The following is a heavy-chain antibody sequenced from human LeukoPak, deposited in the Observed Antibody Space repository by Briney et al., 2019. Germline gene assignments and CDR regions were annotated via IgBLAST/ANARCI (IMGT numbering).Heavy chain of an antibody. D-gene: IGHD1-26*01. CDR1: GFTFSSYS. Sequence: GGSLRLSCAASGFTFSSYSMNWVRQAPGKGLEWVSSISSSSSYIYYADSVKGRFTISRDNSKNTLYLQMNSLRAEDTAVYYCAKDVPYRGSGYWGQGTLVTVSS. CDR2: ISSSSSYI. J-gene: IGHJ4*02. V-gene: IGHV3-21*01. CDR3: AKDVPYRGSGY.